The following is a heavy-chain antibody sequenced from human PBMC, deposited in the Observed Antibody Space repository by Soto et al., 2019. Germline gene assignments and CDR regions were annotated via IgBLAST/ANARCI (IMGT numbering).Heavy chain of an antibody. CDR2: IYYRSKWFH. CDR3: AKGDNLGPKTGYAFDP. J-gene: IGHJ5*02. D-gene: IGHD5-12*01. Sequence: PSQTLSLTCVISGDSVSSNGACWNWIRQSPSRGLQWLGRIYYRSKWFHDYAASVESRMAINPDTSRNQFSLQLNSVTPEDTAVYFCAKGDNLGPKTGYAFDPWGQGIMVTVSS. CDR1: GDSVSSNGAC. V-gene: IGHV6-1*01.